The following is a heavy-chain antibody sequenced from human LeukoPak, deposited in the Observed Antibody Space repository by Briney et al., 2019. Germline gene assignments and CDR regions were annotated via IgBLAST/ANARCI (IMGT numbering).Heavy chain of an antibody. CDR3: AKDQALVGATLFDY. D-gene: IGHD1-26*01. Sequence: HPGGSLRLSCAASGFTFTSYSMNWVRQAPGKGLEWVSAISGSGDSTYYADSVKGRFTISRDNSKNTLYLQMNSLRAEDTAVYYCAKDQALVGATLFDYWGQGTLVTVSS. V-gene: IGHV3-23*01. CDR1: GFTFTSYS. CDR2: ISGSGDST. J-gene: IGHJ4*02.